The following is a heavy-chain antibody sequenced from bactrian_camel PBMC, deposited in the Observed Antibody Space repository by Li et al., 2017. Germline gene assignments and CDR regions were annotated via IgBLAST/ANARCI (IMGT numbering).Heavy chain of an antibody. CDR2: IYTDGVTV. CDR3: ASDRLACLKETGSVWDQNGYKY. J-gene: IGHJ4*01. Sequence: QVQLVESGGGSVQTGGSLRLSCLASGDTWLVTNCMGWFRQAPGKEREGVAVIYTDGVTVKVVDVVKGRFNISRDNAKNAVYLQMNNLRPEDTAMYYCASDRLACLKETGSVWDQNGYKYWGQGTQVTVS. D-gene: IGHD2*01. CDR1: GDTWLVTNC. V-gene: IGHV3S53*01.